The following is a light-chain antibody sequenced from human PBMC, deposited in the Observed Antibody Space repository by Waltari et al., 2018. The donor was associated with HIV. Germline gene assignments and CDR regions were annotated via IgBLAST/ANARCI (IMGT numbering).Light chain of an antibody. V-gene: IGKV1-33*01. CDR1: QDIDKH. CDR2: EAS. J-gene: IGKJ1*01. CDR3: QQSANLWT. Sequence: IHMTQSPSFLSSYVGGTFIMTSQASQDIDKHLNCYQQKPGKAPKVLISEASTLETGVPSRFSGAGSGRDFSLTVNGLQPEDVGTYYCQQSANLWTFGQGTTVELK.